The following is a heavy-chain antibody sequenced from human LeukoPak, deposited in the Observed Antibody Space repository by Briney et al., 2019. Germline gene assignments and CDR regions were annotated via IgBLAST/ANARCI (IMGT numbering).Heavy chain of an antibody. D-gene: IGHD1-26*01. CDR1: GFTFDDYA. V-gene: IGHV3-9*01. CDR3: AKDKVRRELRPSYLDY. J-gene: IGHJ4*02. CDR2: ISWNSGSI. Sequence: GRSLRLSCAASGFTFDDYAMHWVRQAPGKGLEWVSGISWNSGSIGYADSVKGRFTISRDNAKNSLYLQMNSLRAEDTALYYCAKDKVRRELRPSYLDYWGQGTLVTVSS.